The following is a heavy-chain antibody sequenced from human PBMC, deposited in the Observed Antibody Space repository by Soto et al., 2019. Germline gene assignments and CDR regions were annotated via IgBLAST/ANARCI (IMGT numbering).Heavy chain of an antibody. V-gene: IGHV1-2*02. J-gene: IGHJ5*02. Sequence: ASVKVSCKASGYTFTGYYMHWVREAPGQGLEWMGWINPNSGGTNYAQKFQGRVTMTRDTSISTAYMELSRLRSDDTAVYYCAVAVAGTGWFDPWGQGTLVTVSS. CDR1: GYTFTGYY. D-gene: IGHD6-19*01. CDR2: INPNSGGT. CDR3: AVAVAGTGWFDP.